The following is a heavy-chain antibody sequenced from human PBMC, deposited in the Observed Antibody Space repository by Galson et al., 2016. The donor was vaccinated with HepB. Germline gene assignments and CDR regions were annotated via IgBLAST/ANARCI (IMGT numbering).Heavy chain of an antibody. V-gene: IGHV1-18*01. D-gene: IGHD3-10*01. CDR3: ARERDRGRCGEWARAGFDP. Sequence: SVKVSCKASGYTFSNYGISWVRQAPGQGLEWMGWISVYNGNTNYAQKIRGRVTLTTDTSTNTAYMELRSLRSDDTAVYYCARERDRGRCGEWARAGFDPWGQGTLVTVS. CDR1: GYTFSNYG. J-gene: IGHJ5*02. CDR2: ISVYNGNT.